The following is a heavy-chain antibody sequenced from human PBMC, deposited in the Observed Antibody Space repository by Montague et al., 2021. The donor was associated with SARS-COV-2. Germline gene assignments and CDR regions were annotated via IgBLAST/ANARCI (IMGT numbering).Heavy chain of an antibody. V-gene: IGHV2-5*01. D-gene: IGHD3-9*01. CDR3: AHLIRYYDIFTGIPFDD. CDR2: IYSNGDK. CDR1: GFSLSTPNVG. J-gene: IGHJ4*02. Sequence: PALVKPTQTLTLTCTFSGFSLSTPNVGVAWIRRPPGKALEWLAVIYSNGDKRYSPSLQRRLTITKDTSRHQVVVSLTNVDPLDTATYYCAHLIRYYDIFTGIPFDDWGQGTQVTVSS.